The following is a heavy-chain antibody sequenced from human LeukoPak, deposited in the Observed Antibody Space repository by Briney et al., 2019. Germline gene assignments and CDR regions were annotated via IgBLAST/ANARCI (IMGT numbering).Heavy chain of an antibody. CDR2: IKQDGSEK. CDR1: GFTFRTYW. D-gene: IGHD3-3*01. Sequence: PGGSLRLSCAASGFTFRTYWMSWVHQAPGKGLEWVANIKQDGSEKNYVDSVKGRFTISRDNTKNSLYLQMNSLRAEDTAVFYCARDQYDSWSRRGNFDSWGQGTPVIVSS. J-gene: IGHJ4*02. V-gene: IGHV3-7*03. CDR3: ARDQYDSWSRRGNFDS.